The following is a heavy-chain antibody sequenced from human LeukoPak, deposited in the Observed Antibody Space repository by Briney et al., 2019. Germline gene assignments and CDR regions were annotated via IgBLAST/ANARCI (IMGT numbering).Heavy chain of an antibody. D-gene: IGHD3-10*01. Sequence: PSETLSLTCTVSGGSISSYYWTWIRQPPGKGLEWIGYIYYSGSTNYNPSLKSRVTISVDTSKNQFSLKLSSVTAADTAVYYCARGTTYFYGAGSHRSAFDIWGQGTMVTVSS. V-gene: IGHV4-59*01. CDR3: ARGTTYFYGAGSHRSAFDI. J-gene: IGHJ3*02. CDR1: GGSISSYY. CDR2: IYYSGST.